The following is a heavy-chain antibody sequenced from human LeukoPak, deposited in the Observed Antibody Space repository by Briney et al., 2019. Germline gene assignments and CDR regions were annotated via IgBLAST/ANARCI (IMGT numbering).Heavy chain of an antibody. CDR2: IYHSGST. D-gene: IGHD6-13*01. CDR3: ARPSIAAARIDAFDI. Sequence: SETLSLTCAVSGYSISSGYYWGWIRQPPGKGLEWIGSIYHSGSTYYNPSLKSRVTISVDTSKNQFSLKLCSVTAADTAVYYCARPSIAAARIDAFDIWGQGTMVTVSS. V-gene: IGHV4-38-2*01. J-gene: IGHJ3*02. CDR1: GYSISSGYY.